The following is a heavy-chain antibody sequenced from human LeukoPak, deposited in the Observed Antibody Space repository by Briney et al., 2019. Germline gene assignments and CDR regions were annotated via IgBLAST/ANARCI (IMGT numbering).Heavy chain of an antibody. CDR2: ISAYNGNT. Sequence: ASVKVSCKASGYTFTSYGISWVRQAPGQGLEWMGWISAYNGNTNYAQKLQGRVTMTTDTSTSTAYMELRSLGSDDTAVYYCARDQGYSSSWYGDYWGQGTLVTVSS. V-gene: IGHV1-18*01. J-gene: IGHJ4*02. CDR1: GYTFTSYG. D-gene: IGHD6-13*01. CDR3: ARDQGYSSSWYGDY.